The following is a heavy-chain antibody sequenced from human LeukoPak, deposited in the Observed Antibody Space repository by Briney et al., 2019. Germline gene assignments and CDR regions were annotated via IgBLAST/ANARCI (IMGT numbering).Heavy chain of an antibody. D-gene: IGHD3-16*01. Sequence: PSETLSLTCTVSGGSISSSSYYWGWIRQPPGKGLEWIGSIYYSGSTYYNPSLKSRVTISVDTSKNQFSLKLSSVTAADTAVYYWARHISTGGGEVIDYWGQGTLVTVSS. CDR3: ARHISTGGGEVIDY. V-gene: IGHV4-39*01. J-gene: IGHJ4*02. CDR2: IYYSGST. CDR1: GGSISSSSYY.